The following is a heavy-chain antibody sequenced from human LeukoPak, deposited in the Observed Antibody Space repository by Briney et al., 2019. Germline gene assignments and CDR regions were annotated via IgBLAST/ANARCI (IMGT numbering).Heavy chain of an antibody. D-gene: IGHD3-10*01. CDR3: ARHFREVEWYGEFDY. V-gene: IGHV4-34*01. CDR1: GGSLSGYY. CDR2: INHSGST. J-gene: IGHJ4*02. Sequence: PSETLSLTCVVYGGSLSGYYWSWIRQPPGKGLEWIGEINHSGSTNYNPSLKSRVTISVDTSKNQFSLKLSSVTAADTAVYYCARHFREVEWYGEFDYWGQGTLVTVSS.